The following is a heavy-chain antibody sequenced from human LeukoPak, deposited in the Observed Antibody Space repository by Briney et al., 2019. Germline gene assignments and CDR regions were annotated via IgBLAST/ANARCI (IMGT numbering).Heavy chain of an antibody. J-gene: IGHJ2*01. CDR2: IYYSGST. CDR1: GGSVSSGSYY. D-gene: IGHD6-13*01. V-gene: IGHV4-61*01. CDR3: AKDRGSNWYDWYFDL. Sequence: SETLSLTCTVSGGSVSSGSYYWSWIRQPPGKGLEWIGYIYYSGSTNYNPSLKSRVTISVDTSKNQFSLKLSSVTAADTAVYYCAKDRGSNWYDWYFDLWGRGTLVTVSS.